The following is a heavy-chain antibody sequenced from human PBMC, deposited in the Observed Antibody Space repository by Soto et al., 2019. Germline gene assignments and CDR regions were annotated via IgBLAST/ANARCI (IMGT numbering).Heavy chain of an antibody. V-gene: IGHV4-34*01. Sequence: SETLSLPRAVYGGAFSGFYWARGRQPPGTGLEWIGEINHSGSTNYNPSLKSRVTISVDTSKNQFSLKLTSVTAADTAVYYCARDKITGLFDYWGQGTLVTVSS. CDR1: GGAFSGFY. D-gene: IGHD2-8*02. J-gene: IGHJ4*02. CDR3: ARDKITGLFDY. CDR2: INHSGST.